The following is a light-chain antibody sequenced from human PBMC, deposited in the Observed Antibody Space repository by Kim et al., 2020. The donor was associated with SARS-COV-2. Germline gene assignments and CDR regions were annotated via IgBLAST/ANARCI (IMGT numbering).Light chain of an antibody. V-gene: IGKV1-9*01. CDR2: RAS. Sequence: DIQLTHSPPFLSASVGDRVTITCRASQDISTYLAWYQQKPGKAPKLLIYRASTLQSGVPSRFSGSGSGTDFTLTISNLQPEDFAIYYCQQLNSNTWTFGQGTKVDIK. J-gene: IGKJ1*01. CDR1: QDISTY. CDR3: QQLNSNTWT.